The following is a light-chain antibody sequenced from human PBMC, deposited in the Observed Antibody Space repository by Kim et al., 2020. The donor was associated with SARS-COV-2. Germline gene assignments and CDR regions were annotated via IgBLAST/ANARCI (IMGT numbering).Light chain of an antibody. Sequence: SPGARGTLSCRASQSVTSHYLAWYQQTVGQAPRLLIYGASGRATGIPDRFSGSGSGTDFTLTITRLEPEDFAVYYCQQYGKSPITFGQGTRLEIK. CDR3: QQYGKSPIT. J-gene: IGKJ5*01. V-gene: IGKV3-20*01. CDR2: GAS. CDR1: QSVTSHY.